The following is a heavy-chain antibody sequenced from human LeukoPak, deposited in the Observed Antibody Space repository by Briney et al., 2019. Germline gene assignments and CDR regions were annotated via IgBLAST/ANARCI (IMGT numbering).Heavy chain of an antibody. CDR2: IYYSGST. CDR1: GGSISSYY. D-gene: IGHD6-13*01. CDR3: ARRGGAAAGLYYYYYYMDV. Sequence: PSETLSLTCTVSGGSISSYYWSWIRQPPGKGLEWIGYIYYSGSTNYNPSLKSRVTISVDTSKNQFSLKLSSVTAADTAVYYCARRGGAAAGLYYYYYYMDVWGKGTTVTISS. J-gene: IGHJ6*03. V-gene: IGHV4-59*12.